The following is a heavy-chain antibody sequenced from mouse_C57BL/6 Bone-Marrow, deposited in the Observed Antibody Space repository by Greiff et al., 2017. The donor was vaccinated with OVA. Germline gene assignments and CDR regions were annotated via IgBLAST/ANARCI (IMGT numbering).Heavy chain of an antibody. CDR1: GYTFTSYW. CDR3: AREGGYYGSSVAY. CDR2: IDPSDSYT. V-gene: IGHV1-69*01. Sequence: QVQLQQPGAELVMPGASVKLSFKASGYTFTSYWMHWVKQRPGQGLEWIGEIDPSDSYTNYNQKFKGKSTLTVDKSSSTAYMQLSSLTSEDSAVYYCAREGGYYGSSVAYWGQGTLVTVSA. J-gene: IGHJ3*01. D-gene: IGHD1-1*01.